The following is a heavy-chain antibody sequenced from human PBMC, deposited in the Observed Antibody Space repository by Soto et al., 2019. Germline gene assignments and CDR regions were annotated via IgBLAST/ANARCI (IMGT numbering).Heavy chain of an antibody. D-gene: IGHD3-3*01. CDR3: AKGRLGITIFGVGICFDY. CDR2: ISGSGGST. Sequence: GGSLRLSCAASGFTFSSYATSWVRQAPGKGLEWVSAISGSGGSTYYADSVKGRFTISRDNSKNTLYLQMNSLRAEDTAVYYCAKGRLGITIFGVGICFDYWGQGTLVTVSS. CDR1: GFTFSSYA. V-gene: IGHV3-23*01. J-gene: IGHJ4*02.